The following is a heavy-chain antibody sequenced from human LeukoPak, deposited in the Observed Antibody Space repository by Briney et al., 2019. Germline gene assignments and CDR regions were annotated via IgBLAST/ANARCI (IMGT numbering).Heavy chain of an antibody. Sequence: GGSLRLSCAASGFTLSSYAMSWVRQAPGKRLEWVSAISGSGGSTYYADSVKGRFTISRDNSKNTLYLQMNSLRAEDTAVYYCASRAPYYYRPRIDYWGQGTLVTVSS. J-gene: IGHJ4*02. CDR1: GFTLSSYA. V-gene: IGHV3-23*01. CDR3: ASRAPYYYRPRIDY. D-gene: IGHD3-10*01. CDR2: ISGSGGST.